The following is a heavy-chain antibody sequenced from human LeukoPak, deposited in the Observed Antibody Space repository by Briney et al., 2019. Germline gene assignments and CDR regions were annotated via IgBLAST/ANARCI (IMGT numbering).Heavy chain of an antibody. Sequence: ASVKVSCKASGYTFTGYYMHWVRQAPGQGLEWMGWINPNSGGTNYAQKFQGRVTMTRDTSISTAYMELSRLRSDDTAVYYCARSNGGIVVVTAIGGDAFDIWGQGTMVTVSS. V-gene: IGHV1-2*02. CDR3: ARSNGGIVVVTAIGGDAFDI. J-gene: IGHJ3*02. CDR1: GYTFTGYY. D-gene: IGHD2-21*02. CDR2: INPNSGGT.